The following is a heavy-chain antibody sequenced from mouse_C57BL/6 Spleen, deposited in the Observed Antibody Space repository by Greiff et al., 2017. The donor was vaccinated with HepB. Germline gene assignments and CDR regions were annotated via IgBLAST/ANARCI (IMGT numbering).Heavy chain of an antibody. CDR3: AKRVGPYYDYDDYAMDY. Sequence: VQLQQSGAELMKPGASVKLSCKATGYTFTGYWIEWVKQRPGHGLEWIGEILPGSGSTNYNEKFKGKATFTADTSSNTAYMQLSSLTTEDSAIYYCAKRVGPYYDYDDYAMDYWGQGTSVTVSS. V-gene: IGHV1-9*01. D-gene: IGHD2-4*01. CDR2: ILPGSGST. CDR1: GYTFTGYW. J-gene: IGHJ4*01.